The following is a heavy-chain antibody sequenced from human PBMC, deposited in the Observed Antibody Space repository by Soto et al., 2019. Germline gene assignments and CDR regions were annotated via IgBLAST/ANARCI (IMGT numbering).Heavy chain of an antibody. V-gene: IGHV3-23*01. CDR2: ISGSGDRT. CDR3: ASPIVVLEVMGSDYYYYGMDV. D-gene: IGHD2-2*01. Sequence: EVQLLESGGGLVQPGGSVRLSCAASGFRFSTYAQNWVRQAPGKGLEWVSVISGSGDRTYYADSVKGRFTISRDNSKNTLYLQMNSLRAEDTAVYYCASPIVVLEVMGSDYYYYGMDVWGQGTAVTVSS. CDR1: GFRFSTYA. J-gene: IGHJ6*02.